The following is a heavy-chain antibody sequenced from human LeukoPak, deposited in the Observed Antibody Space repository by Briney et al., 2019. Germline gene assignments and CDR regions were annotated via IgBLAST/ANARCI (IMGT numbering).Heavy chain of an antibody. CDR2: INHSGST. V-gene: IGHV4-34*01. D-gene: IGHD3-10*01. J-gene: IGHJ6*02. Sequence: LVKPSETLSLTCTVSGGSISGYYWSWIRQPPGKGLEWIGEINHSGSTNYNPSLKSRVTISVDTSKNQFSLKLSSVTAADTAVYYCARSAGRLRYYGMDVWGQGTTVTVSS. CDR3: ARSAGRLRYYGMDV. CDR1: GGSISGYY.